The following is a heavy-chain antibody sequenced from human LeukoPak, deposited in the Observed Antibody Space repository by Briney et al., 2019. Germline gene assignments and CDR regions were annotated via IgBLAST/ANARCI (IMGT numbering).Heavy chain of an antibody. CDR1: GFTFSSYS. J-gene: IGHJ4*02. Sequence: PGGSLRLSCAASGFTFSSYSMNWIRQAPGKGPEWVSSISSGSSYIYYADSVKGRFTISRDNAKNSLYLQMNSLRAEDTAVYYCARDHRDGFLDYWGQGTLVTVSS. D-gene: IGHD5-24*01. CDR3: ARDHRDGFLDY. CDR2: ISSGSSYI. V-gene: IGHV3-21*01.